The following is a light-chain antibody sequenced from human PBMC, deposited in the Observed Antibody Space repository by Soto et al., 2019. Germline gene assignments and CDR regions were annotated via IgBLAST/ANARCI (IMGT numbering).Light chain of an antibody. CDR1: QSISSW. CDR3: QQYNDKWT. V-gene: IGKV1-5*03. CDR2: KAS. Sequence: DIQMTQSPSTPSASVGDRVTITCRASQSISSWLAWYQQKPGKAPNLLIYKASSLQSGVPSRFSGSGSGTEFTLTISSLQPEDCGTYYCQQYNDKWTFGQGTKV. J-gene: IGKJ1*01.